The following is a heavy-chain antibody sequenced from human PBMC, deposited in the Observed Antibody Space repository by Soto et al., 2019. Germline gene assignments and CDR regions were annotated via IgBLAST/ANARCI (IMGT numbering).Heavy chain of an antibody. CDR3: AKEVGPLPQNWFDP. CDR1: GFTFSSYT. Sequence: GGSLRLSCAASGFTFSSYTMNWVRQAPGKGLEWVSAISGSGGSTYYADSVKGRFTISRDNSKNTLYLQMNSLRAEDTAVYYCAKEVGPLPQNWFDPWGQGTLVTVSS. V-gene: IGHV3-23*01. CDR2: ISGSGGST. J-gene: IGHJ5*02.